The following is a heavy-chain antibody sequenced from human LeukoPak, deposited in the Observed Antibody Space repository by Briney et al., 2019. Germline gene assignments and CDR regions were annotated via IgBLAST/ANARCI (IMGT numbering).Heavy chain of an antibody. CDR3: ARLVRSGSYPYYYYAMDV. D-gene: IGHD1-26*01. CDR2: ISGSGGST. CDR1: GFTFTNFA. J-gene: IGHJ6*02. Sequence: PGGSLRLPCAASGFTFTNFAMSWVRQAPGKGLEWLSVISGSGGSTYNADSMKGRFTISRDDSKSTLYLQMNSLRAEDTAVYYCARLVRSGSYPYYYYAMDVWGQGTTVTVSS. V-gene: IGHV3-23*01.